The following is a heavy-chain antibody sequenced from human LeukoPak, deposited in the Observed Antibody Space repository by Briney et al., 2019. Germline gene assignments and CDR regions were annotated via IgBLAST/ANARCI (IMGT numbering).Heavy chain of an antibody. CDR1: GFTVSSNY. Sequence: PGGSLRLSCAASGFTVSSNYMYWVRQAPGKGLEYVSAISSNGGNTYYANSVKGRFTIPRDNSKNTLYLQMGSLRAEDMAVYYCARGFELIAFGGAIGKLNWFDSWGQGTLVTVAS. CDR2: ISSNGGNT. D-gene: IGHD3-16*02. V-gene: IGHV3-64*01. CDR3: ARGFELIAFGGAIGKLNWFDS. J-gene: IGHJ5*01.